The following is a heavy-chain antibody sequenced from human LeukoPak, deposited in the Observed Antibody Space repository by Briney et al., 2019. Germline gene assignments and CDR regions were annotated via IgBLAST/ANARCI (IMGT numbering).Heavy chain of an antibody. D-gene: IGHD3-10*01. CDR3: AKAYLRGVIKDY. CDR2: ISGSGGST. V-gene: IGHV3-23*01. Sequence: RGSLTLSCAASGFTFSSYAMSWVRQAPGKGLEWVSAISGSGGSTYYADSVKGRFTISRDNSKNTLYLQMNSLRAEDTAVYYCAKAYLRGVIKDYWGQGTLVTVSS. J-gene: IGHJ4*02. CDR1: GFTFSSYA.